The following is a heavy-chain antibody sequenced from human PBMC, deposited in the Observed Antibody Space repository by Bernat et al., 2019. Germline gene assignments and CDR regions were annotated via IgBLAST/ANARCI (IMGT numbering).Heavy chain of an antibody. CDR1: GGSISSSGYY. J-gene: IGHJ4*02. CDR2: IYYSGST. V-gene: IGHV4-39*01. Sequence: QLQLQESGPGLVKPSETLSLSCTVSGGSISSSGYYGGWIRQPPGKGLEWIGSIYYSGSTYYNPSLKSRVTISVDPSKNPFSLKLSSVTAADTAVYYCARQKGYYDSSGYSGRYYFDYWGQGTLVTVSS. CDR3: ARQKGYYDSSGYSGRYYFDY. D-gene: IGHD3-22*01.